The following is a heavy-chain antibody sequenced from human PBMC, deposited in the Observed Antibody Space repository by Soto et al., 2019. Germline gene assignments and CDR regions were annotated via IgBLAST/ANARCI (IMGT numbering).Heavy chain of an antibody. CDR3: ARDGDVNTGFGKDY. J-gene: IGHJ4*02. D-gene: IGHD3-16*01. V-gene: IGHV3-33*01. Sequence: QVQLVESGGGVVQPGRSLRLSCAASGFTFSSYGMHWVRQAPGKWLEWVAFIWHDGGNKFYAESVKVRFTISRDNSKNTLYLQMTSLSAEDTAMYYCARDGDVNTGFGKDYWGQGTLVTVSS. CDR2: IWHDGGNK. CDR1: GFTFSSYG.